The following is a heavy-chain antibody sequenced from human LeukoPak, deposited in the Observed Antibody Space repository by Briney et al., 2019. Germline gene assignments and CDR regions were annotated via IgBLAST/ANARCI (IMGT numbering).Heavy chain of an antibody. CDR2: ISSSSSYI. J-gene: IGHJ4*02. Sequence: GGSLRLSCAASGFTFSSYSMNRVRQAPGKGLEWVSSISSSSSYIYYADSVKGRFTISRDNAKNSLYLQMNSLRAEDTAVYYCARETYYYDSSGYNVAFDYWGQGTLVTVSS. D-gene: IGHD3-22*01. CDR3: ARETYYYDSSGYNVAFDY. V-gene: IGHV3-21*01. CDR1: GFTFSSYS.